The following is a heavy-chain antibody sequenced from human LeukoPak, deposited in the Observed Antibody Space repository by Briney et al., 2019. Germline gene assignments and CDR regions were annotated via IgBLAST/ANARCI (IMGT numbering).Heavy chain of an antibody. V-gene: IGHV3-23*01. D-gene: IGHD1-1*01. CDR2: INYLGHFT. CDR3: AKDPNWEGGY. CDR1: GFSFGDSD. Sequence: GGSLRLSCAASGFSFGDSDMNWFRQAPGEGPQWVANINYLGHFTSYADSVQGRFTIARDNSKNMLFLQMDGLRVEDTALYYCAKDPNWEGGYWGQGILVTVSS. J-gene: IGHJ4*02.